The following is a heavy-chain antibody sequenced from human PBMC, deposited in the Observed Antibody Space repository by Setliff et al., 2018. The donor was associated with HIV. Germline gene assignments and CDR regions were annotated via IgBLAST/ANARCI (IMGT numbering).Heavy chain of an antibody. CDR2: IYPYDSDT. CDR3: ARRPYYDSWSGHQAFDV. V-gene: IGHV5-51*01. J-gene: IGHJ3*01. D-gene: IGHD3-3*01. CDR1: GYSFTTYW. Sequence: GESLKLSCKGSGYSFTTYWTGWVRQMPGKGLEWMGIIYPYDSDTRYNPSFQGHVTISADKSISTAYVQWSGLKASDTAIYYCARRPYYDSWSGHQAFDVWGQGTMVTVSS.